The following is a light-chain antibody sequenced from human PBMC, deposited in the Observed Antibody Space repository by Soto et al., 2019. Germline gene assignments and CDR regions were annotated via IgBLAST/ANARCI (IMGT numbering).Light chain of an antibody. CDR3: QHYNNLVLT. Sequence: IVMTQSPATLSVSLGERVTLSCRASRSAGNNLAWYQQRVGQAPRLVIFDTSTRATGIPARFSGSGSETEFTLTINSLHAEDFAVYYCQHYNNLVLTFGGGTKVEIK. V-gene: IGKV3D-15*01. J-gene: IGKJ4*01. CDR2: DTS. CDR1: RSAGNN.